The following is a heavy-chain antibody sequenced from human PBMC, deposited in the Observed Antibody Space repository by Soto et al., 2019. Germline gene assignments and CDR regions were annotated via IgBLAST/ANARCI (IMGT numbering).Heavy chain of an antibody. V-gene: IGHV3-7*03. CDR1: GFPFNNYY. CDR2: IKEDGKEK. J-gene: IGHJ6*02. Sequence: EVQLVQSGGGLVQPGASLRLSCAASGFPFNNYYMTWVRQASGKGLEWVASIKEDGKEKYYVDSVKGRFNISRDNAKNSLSLQMNIIRDEDTAVYYCTRGAGGGNYYYAMDVWGPGATFTISS. CDR3: TRGAGGGNYYYAMDV.